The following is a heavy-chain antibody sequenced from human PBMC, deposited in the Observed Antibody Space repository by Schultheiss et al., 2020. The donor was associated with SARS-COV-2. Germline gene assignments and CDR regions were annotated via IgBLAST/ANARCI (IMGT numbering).Heavy chain of an antibody. CDR3: ARDSRRWRFFDL. CDR1: GDSIGTYY. Sequence: SETLSLTCSVSGDSIGTYYWNWVRQSPGKGLEWIGYFYYSGTTDYNPTLESRVTISGDTSKNQFFLKLNSVTAADTAVYYCARDSRRWRFFDLWGRGTLVTVSS. CDR2: FYYSGTT. J-gene: IGHJ2*01. D-gene: IGHD3-3*01. V-gene: IGHV4-59*12.